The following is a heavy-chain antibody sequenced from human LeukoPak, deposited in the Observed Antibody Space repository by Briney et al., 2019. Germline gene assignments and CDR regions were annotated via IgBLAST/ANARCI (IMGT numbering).Heavy chain of an antibody. CDR1: GLTVSSSY. D-gene: IGHD2-2*01. CDR2: IYNDGST. CDR3: ARDWGYCSSTSCHVFDY. Sequence: PGGSLRLSCAASGLTVSSSYMSWVRQAPGKGLEWVSIIYNDGSTYYADSVKGRFTISRDNSKNTLYLQMNSLRAEDTGVYYCARDWGYCSSTSCHVFDYWGQGTLVTVSS. V-gene: IGHV3-53*01. J-gene: IGHJ4*02.